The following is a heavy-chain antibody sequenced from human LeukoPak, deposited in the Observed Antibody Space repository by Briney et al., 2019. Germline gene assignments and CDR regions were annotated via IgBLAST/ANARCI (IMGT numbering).Heavy chain of an antibody. CDR1: AYSFTSYW. Sequence: GESLKISCQCSAYSFTSYWIGWVRQMPGKGLEWMGIIYPGDSDTRYSPSFQGQVTISADKSISTAYLQWSSLKASDTAMYYCATLRIAAADYYFDYWGQGTLVTVSS. CDR3: ATLRIAAADYYFDY. CDR2: IYPGDSDT. D-gene: IGHD6-13*01. J-gene: IGHJ4*02. V-gene: IGHV5-51*01.